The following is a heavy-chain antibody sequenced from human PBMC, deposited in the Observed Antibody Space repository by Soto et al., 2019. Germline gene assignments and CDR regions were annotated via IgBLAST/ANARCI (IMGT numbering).Heavy chain of an antibody. Sequence: QVQLVESGGGLVKPGGSLRLSCAASGFTFSDYYMSWIRQAPGKGLEWVSYISSSGSTIYYADSVKGRFTISRDNAKNSLYLQMNGLRAEDTAVYYCARARGGLLWFGELFGRNWFDPWGQGTLVTVSS. D-gene: IGHD3-10*01. V-gene: IGHV3-11*01. CDR1: GFTFSDYY. CDR2: ISSSGSTI. J-gene: IGHJ5*02. CDR3: ARARGGLLWFGELFGRNWFDP.